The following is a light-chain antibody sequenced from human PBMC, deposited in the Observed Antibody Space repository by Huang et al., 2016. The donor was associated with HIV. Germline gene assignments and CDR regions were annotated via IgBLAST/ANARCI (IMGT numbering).Light chain of an antibody. V-gene: IGKV1-39*01. J-gene: IGKJ3*01. CDR3: QQSFTVPFT. CDR2: AAS. Sequence: IQLTQSPSSLSASIGGRVTITCRASRTISTYLNWYQQLPGKAPRPLIFAASNLFPGVPSRFSGNGSGADFTLTIASLQAEDFATYFCQQSFTVPFTFGPGTEVD. CDR1: RTISTY.